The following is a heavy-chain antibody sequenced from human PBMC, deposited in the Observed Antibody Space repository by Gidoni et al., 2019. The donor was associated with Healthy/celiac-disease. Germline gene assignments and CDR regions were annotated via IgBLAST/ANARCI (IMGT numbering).Heavy chain of an antibody. V-gene: IGHV4-34*01. CDR2: INHSGSN. D-gene: IGHD1-26*01. Sequence: QVQLQQCGAGLLKPSETLYLTCAVYGGSFSGYYGSWTRQPPGKGLERIGEINHSGSNNDNPYLKARVTRSVDTTKDQFSLKLSSVTAADTAVYYCARGNPYSGGATSRFNWFDPWGQGTLVTVSS. CDR1: GGSFSGYY. CDR3: ARGNPYSGGATSRFNWFDP. J-gene: IGHJ5*02.